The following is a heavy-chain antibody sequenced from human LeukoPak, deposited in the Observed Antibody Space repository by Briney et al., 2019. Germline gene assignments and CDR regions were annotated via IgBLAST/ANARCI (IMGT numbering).Heavy chain of an antibody. CDR2: INPNTGAT. V-gene: IGHV1-2*02. Sequence: ASVKVSCKASGYTFINYGISWMRQAPGQGLEWMGWINPNTGATNYGQIFQGRVTMTRDTSTSTAYMELGRLRSDDTAVYYCARDLDSSGWYLYFHHWGQGTLVTVSS. D-gene: IGHD6-19*01. J-gene: IGHJ1*01. CDR1: GYTFINYG. CDR3: ARDLDSSGWYLYFHH.